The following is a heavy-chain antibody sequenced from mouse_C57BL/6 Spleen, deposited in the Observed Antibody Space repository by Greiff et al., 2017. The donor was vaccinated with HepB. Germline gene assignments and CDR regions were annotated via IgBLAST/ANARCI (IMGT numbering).Heavy chain of an antibody. CDR2: INYDGSST. CDR1: GFTFSDYY. CDR3: AREYYGAMDY. Sequence: EVQLVESEGGLVQPGSSMKLSCTASGFTFSDYYMAWVRQVPEKGLEWVANINYDGSSTYYLDSLKSRFIISRDNAKNILYLQMSSLKSEDTATYYCAREYYGAMDYWGQGTSVTVSS. V-gene: IGHV5-16*01. D-gene: IGHD1-1*01. J-gene: IGHJ4*01.